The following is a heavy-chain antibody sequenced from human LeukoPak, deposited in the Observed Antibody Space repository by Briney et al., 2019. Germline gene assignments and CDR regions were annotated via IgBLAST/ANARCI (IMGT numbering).Heavy chain of an antibody. CDR1: GFTFSSYW. V-gene: IGHV3-7*01. CDR3: ARAVIPYDFWSGYYSEYFQH. J-gene: IGHJ1*01. CDR2: IKQDGSEK. Sequence: GGSLRLSCAASGFTFSSYWMSWVRQAPGKGLEWVANIKQDGSEKYYVDSVKCRFTISRDNAKNSLYLQMNSLRAEDTAVYYCARAVIPYDFWSGYYSEYFQHWGQGTLVTVSS. D-gene: IGHD3-3*01.